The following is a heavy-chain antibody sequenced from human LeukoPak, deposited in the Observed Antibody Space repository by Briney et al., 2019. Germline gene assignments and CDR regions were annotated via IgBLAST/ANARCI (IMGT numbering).Heavy chain of an antibody. Sequence: ASVKVSCKASGGTFSSYDISWVRQAPGQGLEWMGGIIPIFGTANYAQKFQGRVTITADKSTSTAYMELSSLRSEDTAVYYCARAHDNWGIDYWGQGTLVTVSS. CDR3: ARAHDNWGIDY. CDR1: GGTFSSYD. V-gene: IGHV1-69*06. J-gene: IGHJ4*02. CDR2: IIPIFGTA. D-gene: IGHD7-27*01.